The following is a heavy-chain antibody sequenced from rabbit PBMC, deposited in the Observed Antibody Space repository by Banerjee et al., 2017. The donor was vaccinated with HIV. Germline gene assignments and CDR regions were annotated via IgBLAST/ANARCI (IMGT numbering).Heavy chain of an antibody. CDR1: GFSFSSSYY. D-gene: IGHD1-1*01. J-gene: IGHJ4*01. CDR3: ARDGLCGGLFFDL. Sequence: QEQLVESGGGLVQPEGSLTLTCTASGFSFSSSYYMCWVRQAPGKGLEWIACIYNGDGSSYYASWAKGRLPITRSTSLNTVTLQMNSLTAADTATYFCARDGLCGGLFFDLWGPGTLVTVS. V-gene: IGHV1S47*01. CDR2: IYNGDGSS.